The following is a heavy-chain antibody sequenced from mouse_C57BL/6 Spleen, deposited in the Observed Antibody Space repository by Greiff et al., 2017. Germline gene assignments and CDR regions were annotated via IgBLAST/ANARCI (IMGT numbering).Heavy chain of an antibody. J-gene: IGHJ2*01. CDR1: GFTFSSYT. CDR3: ARHESNYVNYFDY. Sequence: DVQLVESGGGLVKPGGSLKLSCAASGFTFSSYTMSWVRQTPEKRLEWVATISGGGGNTYYPDSVKGRFTISRDNAKNTLYLQMSSLRSEDTALYYCARHESNYVNYFDYWGQGTTLTVSS. V-gene: IGHV5-9*01. CDR2: ISGGGGNT. D-gene: IGHD2-5*01.